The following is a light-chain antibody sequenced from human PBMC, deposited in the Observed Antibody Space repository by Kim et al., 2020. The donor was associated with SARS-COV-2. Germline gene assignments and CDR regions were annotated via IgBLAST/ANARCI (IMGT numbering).Light chain of an antibody. CDR3: CSFAGYSYV. Sequence: PEQSVTSPQPGTSSNVGGYKYVSWYQQHPAKAPKLMIYDVSKRPSGVPDRFSGSKSGNTASLTISGLQADDEADYYCCSFAGYSYVFGIGTKVTVL. V-gene: IGLV2-11*01. CDR2: DVS. J-gene: IGLJ1*01. CDR1: SSNVGGYKY.